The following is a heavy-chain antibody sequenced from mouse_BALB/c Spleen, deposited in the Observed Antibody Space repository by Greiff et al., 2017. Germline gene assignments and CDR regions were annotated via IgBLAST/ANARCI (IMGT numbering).Heavy chain of an antibody. J-gene: IGHJ4*01. CDR2: ISSGGST. CDR3: ARGLGYGYAMDY. CDR1: GFTFSSYA. V-gene: IGHV5-6-5*01. D-gene: IGHD2-14*01. Sequence: DVQLVESGGGLVKPGGSLKLSCAASGFTFSSYAMSWVRQTTEKRLEWVASISSGGSTYYPDSVKGRFTISRDNARNILYLQMSSLRSEDTAMYYGARGLGYGYAMDYWGQGTSVTVSS.